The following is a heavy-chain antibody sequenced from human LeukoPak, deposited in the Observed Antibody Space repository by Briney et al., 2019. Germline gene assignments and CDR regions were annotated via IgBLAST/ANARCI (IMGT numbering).Heavy chain of an antibody. CDR1: GFTFSSDS. D-gene: IGHD3-10*02. CDR2: ISSGRSNI. J-gene: IGHJ4*02. CDR3: PRVFGDPDY. V-gene: IGHV3-48*02. Sequence: GGSLRLSCAAYGFTFSSDSMNWVRQAPGKGLEWVSYISSGRSNIYYADSVKGRFTISRDNAKNSLYLQMNSLREEDTTVYYCPRVFGDPDYWGQGNLVTVSS.